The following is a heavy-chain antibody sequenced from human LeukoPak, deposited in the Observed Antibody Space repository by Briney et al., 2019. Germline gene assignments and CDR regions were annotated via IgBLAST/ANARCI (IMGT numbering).Heavy chain of an antibody. J-gene: IGHJ3*02. Sequence: SVKVSCKASGYTFTSYYMHWVRQAPGQGLEWMGRVLPVLGLSKTAQNFQGRVTITADKSTTTAYMELSSLRSEDTAVYYCARGSYYGSGSATDAFDIWGQGTKVTVS. CDR2: VLPVLGLS. CDR3: ARGSYYGSGSATDAFDI. V-gene: IGHV1-69*02. D-gene: IGHD3-10*01. CDR1: GYTFTSYY.